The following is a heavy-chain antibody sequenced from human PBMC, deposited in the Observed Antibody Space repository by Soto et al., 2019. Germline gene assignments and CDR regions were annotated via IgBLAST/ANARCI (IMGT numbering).Heavy chain of an antibody. CDR1: GFSFSNFA. V-gene: IGHV3-23*01. J-gene: IGHJ5*02. D-gene: IGHD1-1*01. CDR2: ISGSGDKT. Sequence: LRLSCAASGFSFSNFAMSWVRQAPGTGLEWVSSISGSGDKTYYLDSVKGRFTISRDNSKNTLYLHMNSLGAEDTAVYFRAKDYERNWYWYLDTWGQGTLVTVSS. CDR3: AKDYERNWYWYLDT.